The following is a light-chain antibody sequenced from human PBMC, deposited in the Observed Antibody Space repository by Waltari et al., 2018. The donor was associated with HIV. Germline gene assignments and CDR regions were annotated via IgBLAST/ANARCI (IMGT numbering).Light chain of an antibody. CDR3: AAWDDGLHGWI. CDR1: NSNIGSNP. V-gene: IGLV1-44*01. CDR2: NSN. J-gene: IGLJ2*01. Sequence: QSVLTQPPSAPGTPGQRVTIACSGSNSNIGSNPANCYQQLPGTAPNLLIYNSNQRPSGVPDRFSGSKSGISASLAISGLQSEDEAGYYCAAWDDGLHGWIFGGGTKLTVL.